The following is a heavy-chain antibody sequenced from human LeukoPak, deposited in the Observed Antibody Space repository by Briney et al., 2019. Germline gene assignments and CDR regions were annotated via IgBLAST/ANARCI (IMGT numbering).Heavy chain of an antibody. CDR1: GGSISSGGYY. V-gene: IGHV4-30-2*01. CDR3: ARDSGSGWYHGY. CDR2: IYHSGST. J-gene: IGHJ4*02. D-gene: IGHD6-19*01. Sequence: SETLSLTCTVSGGSISSGGYYWSWIRQPPGKGLEWIGYIYHSGSTYYNPSLKSRVTISVDRSKNQFSLKLSSVTAADTAVYYCARDSGSGWYHGYWGQGTLVTVSS.